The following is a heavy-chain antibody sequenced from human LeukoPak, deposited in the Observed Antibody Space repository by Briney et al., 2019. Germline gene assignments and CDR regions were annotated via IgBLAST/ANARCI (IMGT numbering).Heavy chain of an antibody. CDR1: GYSISSGYY. CDR3: ARDDMVRGVINFYYGVDV. Sequence: PSETLSLTCAVSGYSISSGYYWGWIRQPPGKGLEWIGSLYHSGSTYYNPSLKSRVTISVDTSKNQFSLKLRSVTAADTAVYYCARDDMVRGVINFYYGVDVWGKGITVTVSS. CDR2: LYHSGST. V-gene: IGHV4-38-2*02. J-gene: IGHJ6*04. D-gene: IGHD3-10*01.